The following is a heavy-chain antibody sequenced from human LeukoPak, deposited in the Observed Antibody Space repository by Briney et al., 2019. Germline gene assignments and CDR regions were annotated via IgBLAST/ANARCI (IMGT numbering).Heavy chain of an antibody. CDR3: ARDNTYSFDY. D-gene: IGHD2/OR15-2a*01. V-gene: IGHV3-33*01. CDR1: GFTFSSYG. Sequence: PGRSLRLSCAASGFTFSSYGMPWVRQAPGKGLEWVAVIWYDGSNRYYADSVKGRFTISRDNSKNTLYLQMNSLRAEDTAVYYCARDNTYSFDYWGQGTLVTVSS. J-gene: IGHJ4*02. CDR2: IWYDGSNR.